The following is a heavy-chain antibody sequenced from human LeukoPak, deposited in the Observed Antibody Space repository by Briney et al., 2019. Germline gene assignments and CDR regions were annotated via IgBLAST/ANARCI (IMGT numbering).Heavy chain of an antibody. D-gene: IGHD1-26*01. J-gene: IGHJ5*02. CDR1: GDSISSYY. CDR2: IYYSGST. V-gene: IGHV4-59*01. Sequence: PSETLSLTCTVSGDSISSYYWSWIRQPPGKGLEWIGYIYYSGSTNYNPSLKSRVTISVDTSKNQFSLKLSSVTAADTAIYYCVKDNGRWFDPWGQGTLVIVSS. CDR3: VKDNGRWFDP.